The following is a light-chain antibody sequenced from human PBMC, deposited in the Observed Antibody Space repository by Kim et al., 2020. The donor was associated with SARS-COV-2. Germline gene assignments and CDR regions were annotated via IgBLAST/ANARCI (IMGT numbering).Light chain of an antibody. CDR1: QSVIT. Sequence: SPEETASLSLRTKQSVITFAWYHHKPGQATRLHIYATSSRAAGIPDRFSGSGSGTDFTRTISRLEPEDFAVYYCQEYDDSPPWTFGQGTKGDIK. CDR2: ATS. J-gene: IGKJ1*01. V-gene: IGKV3-20*01. CDR3: QEYDDSPPWT.